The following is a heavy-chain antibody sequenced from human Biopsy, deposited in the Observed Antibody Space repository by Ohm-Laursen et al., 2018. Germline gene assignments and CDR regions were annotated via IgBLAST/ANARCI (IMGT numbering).Heavy chain of an antibody. D-gene: IGHD2-15*01. Sequence: SQTLSLTCVVFGKTFSDYQWSWIRQPPGKGLEWIGQINQAGTTNYNPSLESRVSISADAPKYEFSLRLTSVTAADTAVYLCGNEVHGRDYWGLGAQVTVSS. CDR1: GKTFSDYQ. V-gene: IGHV4-34*08. J-gene: IGHJ4*02. CDR2: INQAGTT. CDR3: GNEVHGRDY.